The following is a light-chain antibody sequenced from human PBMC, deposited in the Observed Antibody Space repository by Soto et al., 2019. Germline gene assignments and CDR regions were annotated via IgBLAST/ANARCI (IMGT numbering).Light chain of an antibody. Sequence: DIQMTQSPSSLSAALGDRFTSTCLASKSISSYLNWYQQKPGKAPKILIYDASTLQFGVPSRFSGSGSATDLTLTISSLQPEDFATYYCQQSYRSPTFGQVTKVAIK. CDR3: QQSYRSPT. CDR2: DAS. J-gene: IGKJ1*01. CDR1: KSISSY. V-gene: IGKV1-39*01.